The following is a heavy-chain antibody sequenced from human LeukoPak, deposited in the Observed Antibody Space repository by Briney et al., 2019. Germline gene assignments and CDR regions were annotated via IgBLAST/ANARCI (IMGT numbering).Heavy chain of an antibody. CDR2: ISAYNGNT. V-gene: IGHV1-18*04. J-gene: IGHJ4*02. Sequence: ASVKVSCKASGYTFTGYYMHWVRQAPGQGLEWMGWISAYNGNTNYAQKLQGRVTMTTDTSTSTAYMELRSLRSDDTAVYYCARISLVGATDAFDYWGQGTLVTVSS. D-gene: IGHD1-26*01. CDR3: ARISLVGATDAFDY. CDR1: GYTFTGYY.